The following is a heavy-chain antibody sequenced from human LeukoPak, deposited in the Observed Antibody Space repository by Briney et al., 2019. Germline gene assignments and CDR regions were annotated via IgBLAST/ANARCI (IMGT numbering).Heavy chain of an antibody. CDR2: IYHSGST. J-gene: IGHJ4*02. V-gene: IGHV4-30-2*01. D-gene: IGHD3-3*01. Sequence: PSETLSLTCAVSGDSTRSGTNNWSWIRQPPGKGLEWIGYIYHSGSTYYNPSLQSRVTISVDTSKSQFSLKLSSVTAADTAVYYCARTRDFWSGYFDYWGQGILVTVSS. CDR3: ARTRDFWSGYFDY. CDR1: GDSTRSGTNN.